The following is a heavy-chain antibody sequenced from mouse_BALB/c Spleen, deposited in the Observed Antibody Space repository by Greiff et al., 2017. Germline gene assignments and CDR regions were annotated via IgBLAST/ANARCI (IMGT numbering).Heavy chain of an antibody. CDR3: ARGGNDGYYVYAMDY. CDR2: ISSGGSYT. CDR1: GFTFSSYA. V-gene: IGHV5-9-1*01. Sequence: EVMLVESGGGLVKPGGSLKLSCAASGFTFSSYAMSWVRQTPEKRLEWVATISSGGSYTYYPDSVKGRFTISRDNAKNTLYLQMSSLRSEDTAMYYCARGGNDGYYVYAMDYWGQGTSVTVSS. D-gene: IGHD2-3*01. J-gene: IGHJ4*01.